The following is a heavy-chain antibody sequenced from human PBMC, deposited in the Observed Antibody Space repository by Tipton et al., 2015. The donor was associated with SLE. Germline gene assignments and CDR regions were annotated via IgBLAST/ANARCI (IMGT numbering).Heavy chain of an antibody. CDR2: IKSKTDGGTI. CDR1: GFTVSSNY. J-gene: IGHJ4*02. Sequence: SLRLSCAASGFTVSSNYMSWVRQAPGKGLEWVSRIKSKTDGGTIDYAAPVKGRFTISRDDSGNTLYLQMNSLKTEDTAVYYCSTNPTSGFWGQGTPVTVSS. D-gene: IGHD3-10*01. V-gene: IGHV3-15*01. CDR3: STNPTSGF.